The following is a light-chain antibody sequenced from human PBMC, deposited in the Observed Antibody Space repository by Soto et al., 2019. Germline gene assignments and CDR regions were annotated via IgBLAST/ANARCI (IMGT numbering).Light chain of an antibody. CDR2: SND. CDR3: GTWDDSLSAGI. CDR1: SSNIGSNT. Sequence: QSVLTQPPSASGTPGQRVTISCSGSSSNIGSNTVNWYQQLPGTAPKLLIYSNDHRPSGVPDRFSGSKSGTSASLAISGLQTGDEADYYCGTWDDSLSAGIFGGGTKVTVL. J-gene: IGLJ2*01. V-gene: IGLV1-44*01.